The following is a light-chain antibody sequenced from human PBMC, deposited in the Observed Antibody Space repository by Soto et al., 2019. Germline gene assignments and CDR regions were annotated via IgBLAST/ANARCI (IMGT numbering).Light chain of an antibody. CDR1: QSVSSSY. J-gene: IGKJ5*01. CDR3: PHYASQSNT. CDR2: GAS. Sequence: PLTGSMSTEERTTVSCRASQSVSSSYLAWYQQKPGQAPRLLMYGASSRASGIPDRFSGSGSGTDFTLTICRPDSADFAVYYCPHYASQSNTFDEGTRLDIK. V-gene: IGKV3-20*01.